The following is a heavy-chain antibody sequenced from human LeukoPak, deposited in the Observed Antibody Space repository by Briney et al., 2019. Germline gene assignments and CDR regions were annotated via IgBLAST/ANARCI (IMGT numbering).Heavy chain of an antibody. J-gene: IGHJ5*02. CDR1: GYTFTSYG. CDR2: ISAYSGNT. D-gene: IGHD4-17*01. CDR3: AREGVIDYGDYLVWFDP. Sequence: ASVKVSCKASGYTFTSYGISWVRQAPGQGLEWMGWISAYSGNTNYAQKLQGRVTMTTDTSTSTAYMELRSLRSDDTAVYYCAREGVIDYGDYLVWFDPWGQGTLVTVSS. V-gene: IGHV1-18*01.